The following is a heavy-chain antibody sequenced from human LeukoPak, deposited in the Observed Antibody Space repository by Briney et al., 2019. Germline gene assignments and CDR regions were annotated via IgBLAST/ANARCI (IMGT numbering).Heavy chain of an antibody. CDR1: GGTFSSYA. CDR2: IIPILGIA. J-gene: IGHJ6*03. Sequence: SVKVSCTASGGTFSSYAISWVRQAPGQGLEWMGRIIPILGIANYAQKFQGRVTITADKSTSTAYMELSSLRSEDTAVYYCANSNYFYYYYMDVWGKGSTATVYS. CDR3: ANSNYFYYYYMDV. V-gene: IGHV1-69*04.